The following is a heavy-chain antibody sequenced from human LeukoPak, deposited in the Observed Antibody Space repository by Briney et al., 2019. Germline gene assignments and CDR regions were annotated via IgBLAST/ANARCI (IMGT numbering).Heavy chain of an antibody. V-gene: IGHV4-4*02. CDR3: ARSKAPGGKLPRAFDI. J-gene: IGHJ3*02. CDR2: MYLSGTT. D-gene: IGHD2-15*01. Sequence: SETLSLTCTVSGDSINSLDLWSWVRQPPGKGLEWIGEMYLSGTTHSNPSVKSRVTISIDKSKNQFSLKLSSVTAADTAVYYCARSKAPGGKLPRAFDIWGQGTMVAVSS. CDR1: GDSINSLDL.